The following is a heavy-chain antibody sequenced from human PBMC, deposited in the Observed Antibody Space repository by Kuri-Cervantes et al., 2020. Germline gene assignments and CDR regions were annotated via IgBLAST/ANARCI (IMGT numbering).Heavy chain of an antibody. CDR2: INPNSGHT. CDR1: GYTLSDHF. D-gene: IGHD3-16*01. Sequence: ASVKVSCKGSGYTLSDHFMHWVRQAPGQGLEWMGRINPNSGHTDSAQKFQGRATMTRDTSINTAHMELSSLRSDDTAVYYCAREVRVGEKYFDYWGQGALVTVSS. CDR3: AREVRVGEKYFDY. J-gene: IGHJ4*02. V-gene: IGHV1-2*06.